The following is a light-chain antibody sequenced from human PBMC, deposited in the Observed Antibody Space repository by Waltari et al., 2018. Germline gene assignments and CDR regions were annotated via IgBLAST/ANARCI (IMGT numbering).Light chain of an antibody. V-gene: IGLV1-47*01. CDR2: RDN. J-gene: IGLJ3*02. CDR3: AAWDDRVSGPV. Sequence: QSVLTQPPSASGTPGQRVTISCSGGNSTIGNNYVYWYQQFPGTAPKLLIYRDNERPSGVPDRFSGSKSGTSASLAITGLRSEDEAHYHCAAWDDRVSGPVFGGGTELTVL. CDR1: NSTIGNNY.